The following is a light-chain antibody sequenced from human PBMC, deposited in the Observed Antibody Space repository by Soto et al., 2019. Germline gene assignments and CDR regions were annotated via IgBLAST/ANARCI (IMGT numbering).Light chain of an antibody. Sequence: EIVLTQSAGTLSLSPGEGATLXCRASQSVSSNFVWYQQNPGEAPRLLIHSASSRATGIPHRFSGIGYGTDFTPTISGLEPEDFAVYHGQQYGTSPFTFGQGTRLEIK. CDR2: SAS. CDR3: QQYGTSPFT. CDR1: QSVSSN. V-gene: IGKV3-20*01. J-gene: IGKJ5*01.